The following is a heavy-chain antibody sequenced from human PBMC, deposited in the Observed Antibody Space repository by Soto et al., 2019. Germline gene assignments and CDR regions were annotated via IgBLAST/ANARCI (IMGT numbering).Heavy chain of an antibody. Sequence: PGGSLRLSCAASGFTFSSFAMTWVRQAPGKGLEWVSALTPGGETTYYIDSVKGRFTISRDNAKNTLYLQMNSLTAADTAVYYCANRAARYFDYWGQGTLVTVSS. J-gene: IGHJ4*02. CDR1: GFTFSSFA. D-gene: IGHD6-13*01. CDR2: LTPGGETT. V-gene: IGHV3-23*01. CDR3: ANRAARYFDY.